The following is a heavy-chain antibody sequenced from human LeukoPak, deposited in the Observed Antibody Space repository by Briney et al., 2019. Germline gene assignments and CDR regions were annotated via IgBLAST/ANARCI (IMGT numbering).Heavy chain of an antibody. D-gene: IGHD3-22*01. J-gene: IGHJ3*02. CDR1: GFTFSSYS. Sequence: GGSLILSCAASGFTFSSYSMNWVRQAPGKGLEWVSSISSSSSYIYYADSVKGRFTISRDNAKNSLYLQMNSLRAEDTAVYYCARDLPHYYDSSGYSRGHAFDIWGQGTMVTVSS. V-gene: IGHV3-21*01. CDR3: ARDLPHYYDSSGYSRGHAFDI. CDR2: ISSSSSYI.